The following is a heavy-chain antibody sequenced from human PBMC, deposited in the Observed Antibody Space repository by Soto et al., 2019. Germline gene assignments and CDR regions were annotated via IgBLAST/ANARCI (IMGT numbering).Heavy chain of an antibody. V-gene: IGHV3-23*01. D-gene: IGHD6-13*01. J-gene: IGHJ4*02. CDR1: GFTFSSYA. Sequence: PGGSLRLSCGASGFTFSSYAMSWVRQAPGKGLEWVSAISGSGGSTYYADSVKGRFTISRDNSKNTLYLQMNSLRAEDTAVYYCAKYRLGGAAAGRDFDYWGQGTLVTVSS. CDR3: AKYRLGGAAAGRDFDY. CDR2: ISGSGGST.